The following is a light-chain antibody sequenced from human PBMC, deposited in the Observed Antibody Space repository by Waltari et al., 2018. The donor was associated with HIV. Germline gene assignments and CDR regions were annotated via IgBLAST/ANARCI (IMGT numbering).Light chain of an antibody. CDR3: GTWDSSLTGGPV. J-gene: IGLJ3*02. Sequence: QSVLTQPPSVSAAPGQDVTISCSGSTSNIGNNFVSWYQQLPKTAPKLLIYENNNPPPGIPDRCAAVTSGTSATLGITGLQTGDEADYYCGTWDSSLTGGPVFGGGTKLTVL. CDR1: TSNIGNNF. V-gene: IGLV1-51*02. CDR2: ENN.